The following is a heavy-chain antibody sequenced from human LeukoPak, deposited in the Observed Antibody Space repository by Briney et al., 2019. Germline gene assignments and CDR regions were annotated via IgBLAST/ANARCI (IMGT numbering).Heavy chain of an antibody. V-gene: IGHV4-59*12. CDR3: VRERTEGYYDNSGSFDY. CDR2: IYYSGST. CDR1: GGSIDIYY. Sequence: SETLSLTCTVSGGSIDIYYWNWIRQPPGKGLEWLGYIYYSGSTNYNPSLKSRVTISVDTSKNQFSLKLTSVTAADTAMYFCVRERTEGYYDNSGSFDYWGQGILVTVSS. D-gene: IGHD3-22*01. J-gene: IGHJ4*02.